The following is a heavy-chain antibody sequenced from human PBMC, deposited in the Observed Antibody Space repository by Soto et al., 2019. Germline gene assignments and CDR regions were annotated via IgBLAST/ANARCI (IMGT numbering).Heavy chain of an antibody. CDR2: ISAYNGNT. CDR3: ARAGSYDFWSGYTPWYYGMDV. V-gene: IGHV1-18*01. CDR1: GYSFTGYG. J-gene: IGHJ6*02. Sequence: GXSVKVYRNTFGYSFTGYGSSWGRLDPGQGLEWMGWISAYNGNTNYAQKLQGRVTMTTDTSTSTAYMELRSLRSDDTAVYYCARAGSYDFWSGYTPWYYGMDVWGQRTTVTVSS. D-gene: IGHD3-3*01.